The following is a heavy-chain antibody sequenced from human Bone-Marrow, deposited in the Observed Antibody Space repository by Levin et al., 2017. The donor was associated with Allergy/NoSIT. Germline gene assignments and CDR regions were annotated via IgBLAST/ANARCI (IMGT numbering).Heavy chain of an antibody. CDR3: AGDSSGWYWGDAFDI. D-gene: IGHD6-19*01. Sequence: GESLKISCAASGFTFSSYSMNWVRQAPGKGLEWVSYIGSSTTYIYYADSVKGRFTISRDNAKNSLYLQMNSLRAEDTAVYYCAGDSSGWYWGDAFDIWGQGTLVTVSS. V-gene: IGHV3-21*01. CDR1: GFTFSSYS. J-gene: IGHJ3*02. CDR2: IGSSTTYI.